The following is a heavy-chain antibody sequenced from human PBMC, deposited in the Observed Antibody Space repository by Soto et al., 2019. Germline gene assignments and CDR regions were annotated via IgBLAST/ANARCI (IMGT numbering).Heavy chain of an antibody. CDR2: ISGSGGST. Sequence: GGSMRLSCTAAGFNFISYAMSWVRQETGKGLEWVSAISGSGGSTYYADSVKGRFTISRDNSKNTLYLQMNSLRAEDTAVYYCAKDGSPYCSGGSCYDFDYWGQGTLVTVSS. CDR3: AKDGSPYCSGGSCYDFDY. D-gene: IGHD2-15*01. V-gene: IGHV3-23*01. CDR1: GFNFISYA. J-gene: IGHJ4*02.